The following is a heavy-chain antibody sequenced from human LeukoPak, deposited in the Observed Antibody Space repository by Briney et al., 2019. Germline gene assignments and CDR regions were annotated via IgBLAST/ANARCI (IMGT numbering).Heavy chain of an antibody. CDR3: AKRGVVIRVILVGFHKEAYYFDS. D-gene: IGHD3-22*01. V-gene: IGHV3-23*01. CDR2: ISDSGGRT. CDR1: GITLNNYG. J-gene: IGHJ4*02. Sequence: GGSLRLSCAVSGITLNNYGMSWVRQAPGKGLECVAGISDSGGRTNYADSVKGRFTISRDNPKNTLYLQMNSLRAEDTAVYFCAKRGVVIRVILVGFHKEAYYFDSWGQGALVTVSS.